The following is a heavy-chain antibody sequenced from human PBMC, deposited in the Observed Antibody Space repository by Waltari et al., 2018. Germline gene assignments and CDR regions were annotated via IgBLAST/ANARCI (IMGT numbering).Heavy chain of an antibody. J-gene: IGHJ2*01. CDR1: GFTYRVYW. V-gene: IGHV3-74*01. CDR3: ARGARRTSVTTGWWYFDV. Sequence: EVQLVESGGGLVQPGGSLRLSCAASGFTYRVYWMHWVRQAAGKGLVWVSRSNSNGSSTSYADSVKGRFTISKDNAKNTVYLQMNSLRAEDTAIYYCARGARRTSVTTGWWYFDVWGRGTLVTVSS. D-gene: IGHD4-17*01. CDR2: SNSNGSST.